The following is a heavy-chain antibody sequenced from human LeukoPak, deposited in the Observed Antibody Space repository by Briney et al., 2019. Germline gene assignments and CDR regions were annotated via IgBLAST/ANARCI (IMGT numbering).Heavy chain of an antibody. D-gene: IGHD4-17*01. CDR1: GGSISSSSYY. V-gene: IGHV4-39*01. J-gene: IGHJ4*02. Sequence: RTSETLSLTCTVSGGSISSSSYYWGWIRQPPVKGLEWIGSIYYSGSTYYNPSLKSRVTISVDTSKNQFSLKLSSVTAADTAMYFCARQGYADFSSRPFDYWGQGTLVTVSS. CDR2: IYYSGST. CDR3: ARQGYADFSSRPFDY.